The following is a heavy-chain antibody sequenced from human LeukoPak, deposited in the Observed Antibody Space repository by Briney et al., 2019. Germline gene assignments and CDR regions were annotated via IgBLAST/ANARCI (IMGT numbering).Heavy chain of an antibody. D-gene: IGHD6-13*01. CDR3: ARGAYSRMAYNWFDP. CDR1: GYSISSGYY. V-gene: IGHV4-38-2*01. Sequence: PSETLSLTCAVSGYSISSGYYWGWIRQPPGKGLEWIGSIYYSGSTYYNPSLKSRVTISVDTSKNQFSLKLSSVTAADTAVYYCARGAYSRMAYNWFDPWGQGTLVTVSS. J-gene: IGHJ5*02. CDR2: IYYSGST.